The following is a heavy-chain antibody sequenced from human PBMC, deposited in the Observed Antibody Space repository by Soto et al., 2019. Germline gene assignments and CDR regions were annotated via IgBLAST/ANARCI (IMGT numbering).Heavy chain of an antibody. Sequence: GGSLRLSCAASGFTFSSYGMHWVRQAPGKGLEWVAVIWYDGSNKYYADSVKGRFTISRDNSKNTLYLQMNSLRAEDTAVYYCARELWFGELSPYFDYWGQGTLVTVSS. V-gene: IGHV3-33*01. J-gene: IGHJ4*02. CDR2: IWYDGSNK. CDR1: GFTFSSYG. CDR3: ARELWFGELSPYFDY. D-gene: IGHD3-10*01.